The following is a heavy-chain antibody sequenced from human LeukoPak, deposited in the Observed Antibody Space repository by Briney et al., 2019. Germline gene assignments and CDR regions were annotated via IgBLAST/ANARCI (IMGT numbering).Heavy chain of an antibody. CDR2: ISYDGSNK. V-gene: IGHV3-30-3*01. J-gene: IGHJ4*02. CDR3: TTGLNI. CDR1: GFTFSSYA. D-gene: IGHD1-14*01. Sequence: PGGSLRLSCAASGFTFSSYAMHWVRQAPGKGLEWVAVISYDGSNKYYADSVKGRFTISRDNSKNTLYLQMNSLKIEDTAVYYCTTGLNIWGQGTLATVSS.